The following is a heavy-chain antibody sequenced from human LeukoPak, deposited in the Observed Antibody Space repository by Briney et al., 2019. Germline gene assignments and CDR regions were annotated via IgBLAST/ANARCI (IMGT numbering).Heavy chain of an antibody. CDR2: ISYDGSNK. D-gene: IGHD2-15*01. CDR1: GFTFSSYS. CDR3: AKEKSRYCSGGSCYGMDV. J-gene: IGHJ6*02. Sequence: GGSLRLSCAASGFTFSSYSIHWVRQAPGKGLEWVAVISYDGSNKYYADSVKGRFTISRDNSKNTLYLQMNSLRAEDTAVYYCAKEKSRYCSGGSCYGMDVWGQGTTVTVSS. V-gene: IGHV3-30*04.